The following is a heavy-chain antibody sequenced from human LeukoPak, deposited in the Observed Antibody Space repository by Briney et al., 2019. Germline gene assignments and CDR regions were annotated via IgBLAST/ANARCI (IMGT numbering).Heavy chain of an antibody. CDR2: IWYDGSNK. D-gene: IGHD3-22*01. Sequence: PGGSLRLSCAASGFTFSDYAMHWVRQAPGKGLEWVAVIWYDGSNKYYADSVKGRFTISRDNSKNTLYLQMNSLRAEDTAVYYCARDFGYYSPFWYWGQGTLVTVSS. V-gene: IGHV3-33*08. CDR3: ARDFGYYSPFWY. J-gene: IGHJ4*02. CDR1: GFTFSDYA.